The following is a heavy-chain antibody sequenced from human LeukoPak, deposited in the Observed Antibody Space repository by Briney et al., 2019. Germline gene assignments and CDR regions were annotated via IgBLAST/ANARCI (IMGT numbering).Heavy chain of an antibody. Sequence: GGSLRLSCVVSGFAVSRSQMRWVRQAPGKGLEWVSSMYDGGTTHHADSVKGRFTISRDNSKKTLYLQMNSLPVEDTAVYYCAGRAELGRGFDYWGQGTRVIVYS. CDR2: MYDGGTT. CDR3: AGRAELGRGFDY. CDR1: GFAVSRSQ. J-gene: IGHJ4*02. D-gene: IGHD7-27*01. V-gene: IGHV3-66*01.